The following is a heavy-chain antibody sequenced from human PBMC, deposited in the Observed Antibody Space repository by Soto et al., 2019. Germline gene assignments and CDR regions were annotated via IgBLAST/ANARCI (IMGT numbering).Heavy chain of an antibody. CDR1: GFTFSNAW. Sequence: GGSLRLSCAASGFTFSNAWMNWVRQAPGKGLEWVGRIKSKTDGGTTDYAAPVKGRFTISRDDSKNTLYLQMNSLKTEDTAVYYCTTEEWDTAMGTFDYWGQGTLVTVSS. CDR3: TTEEWDTAMGTFDY. D-gene: IGHD5-18*01. J-gene: IGHJ4*02. V-gene: IGHV3-15*07. CDR2: IKSKTDGGTT.